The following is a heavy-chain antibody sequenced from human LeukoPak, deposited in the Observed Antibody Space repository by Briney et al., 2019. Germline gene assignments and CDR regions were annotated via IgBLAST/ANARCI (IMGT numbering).Heavy chain of an antibody. CDR1: GGSISSSSYY. D-gene: IGHD6-13*01. CDR2: IYYSGST. CDR3: ARQSSSWFPA. V-gene: IGHV4-61*05. J-gene: IGHJ5*02. Sequence: SETLSLTCTVSGGSISSSSYYWGWIRQPPGKGLEWIGYIYYSGSTNYNPSLKSRVTISVDTSKNQFSLKLSSVTAADTAVYYCARQSSSWFPAWGQGTLVTVSS.